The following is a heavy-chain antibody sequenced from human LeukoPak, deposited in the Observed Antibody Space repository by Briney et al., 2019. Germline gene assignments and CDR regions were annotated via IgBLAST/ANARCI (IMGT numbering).Heavy chain of an antibody. V-gene: IGHV3-7*03. CDR3: ARDLRTIFGYYYGMDV. J-gene: IGHJ6*02. CDR1: GFTFSSYW. Sequence: PGGSLRLSCAASGFTFSSYWMSWVRQAPGKGLEWVANIKQDGSEKYYVDSVKGRFTISRDNAKNSLYLQMNSLRAEDTAVYYCARDLRTIFGYYYGMDVWGQGTTVTVSS. D-gene: IGHD3-3*01. CDR2: IKQDGSEK.